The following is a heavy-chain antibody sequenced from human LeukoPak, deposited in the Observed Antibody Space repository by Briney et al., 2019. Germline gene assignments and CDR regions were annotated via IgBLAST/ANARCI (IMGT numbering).Heavy chain of an antibody. CDR3: ARADRLDGGPYLIGP. J-gene: IGHJ5*02. D-gene: IGHD2-21*01. Sequence: ASVKVSCKTSGYSFTDYYMHWVRQAPGQGLEWMGWINPNSGGTSSAQKFQGRVTMTRGTSITTVYMEVSWLTSDDTAIYYCARADRLDGGPYLIGPWGQGTLVTVSP. V-gene: IGHV1-2*02. CDR2: INPNSGGT. CDR1: GYSFTDYY.